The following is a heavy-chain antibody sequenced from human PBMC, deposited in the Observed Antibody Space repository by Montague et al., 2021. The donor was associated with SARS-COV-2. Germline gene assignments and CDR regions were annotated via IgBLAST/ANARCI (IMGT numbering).Heavy chain of an antibody. CDR2: IYYDGYT. CDR1: GGSISSGCYY. J-gene: IGHJ6*02. CDR3: ARDAIGAAGGYGMDV. D-gene: IGHD2-2*01. V-gene: IGHV4-31*03. Sequence: TLSLTCTVSGGSISSGCYYWIWIRQHPGKGLEWIGYIYYDGYTYSNPSLKSRVTISVDTSENQFSLNLSSVTAAATAVYYSARDAIGAAGGYGMDVWGQGTPVTVSS.